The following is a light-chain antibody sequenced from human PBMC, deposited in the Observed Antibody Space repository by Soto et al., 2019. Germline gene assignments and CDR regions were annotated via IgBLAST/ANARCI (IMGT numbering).Light chain of an antibody. CDR1: QSVRGNY. Sequence: EIVLTQSPGTLSLSPGERATLSCRASQSVRGNYLAWYQQKPGQAPRLLISGASSRASGIPDRFSGSGSGTDFTLTISSLEPEDFAVYYCQQRSNWPPITFGQGTLLEIK. CDR3: QQRSNWPPIT. J-gene: IGKJ5*01. CDR2: GAS. V-gene: IGKV3D-20*02.